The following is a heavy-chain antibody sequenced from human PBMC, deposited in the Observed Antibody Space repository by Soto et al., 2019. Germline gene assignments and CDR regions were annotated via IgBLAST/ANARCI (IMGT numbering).Heavy chain of an antibody. CDR1: GDSVSSNSAA. CDR2: TYYRSKWYN. V-gene: IGHV6-1*01. J-gene: IGHJ6*02. D-gene: IGHD6-13*01. CDR3: ARDPAAADSRFYYYGMDV. Sequence: SQTLSLTCAISGDSVSSNSAAWNWIRQSPSRGIEWLGRTYYRSKWYNDYAVSVKSRITINPDTSKNYFSLQLNSVTPEDTAVYYCARDPAAADSRFYYYGMDVWGQGTTVTVSS.